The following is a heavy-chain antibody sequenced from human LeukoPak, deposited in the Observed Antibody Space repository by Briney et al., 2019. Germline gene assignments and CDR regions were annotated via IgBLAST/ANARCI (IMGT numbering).Heavy chain of an antibody. D-gene: IGHD6-19*01. CDR3: AKDPLGSGWYYFDY. CDR2: ISGSGGST. Sequence: GGSLRLSCAASGFTFSSYGMSWVRQAPGKGLEWVSAISGSGGSTYYADSVKGRFTISRDNSKNTLYLQMNSLRAEDTAVYYCAKDPLGSGWYYFDYWGQGTLVTVSS. V-gene: IGHV3-23*01. CDR1: GFTFSSYG. J-gene: IGHJ4*02.